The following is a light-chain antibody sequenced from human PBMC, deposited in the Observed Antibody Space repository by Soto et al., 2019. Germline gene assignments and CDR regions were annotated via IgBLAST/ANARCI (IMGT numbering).Light chain of an antibody. V-gene: IGLV2-8*01. CDR3: SSYTGSSYV. CDR1: ASDVGDYNY. Sequence: QSALTQPPSASGSPGQSVTISCTGPASDVGDYNYVSWYQQHPGKAPKLMIYEVSKRPSGVPDRFSGSKSGNTASLTVSGLQAEDEANYYCSSYTGSSYVFGPGTKLTVL. J-gene: IGLJ1*01. CDR2: EVS.